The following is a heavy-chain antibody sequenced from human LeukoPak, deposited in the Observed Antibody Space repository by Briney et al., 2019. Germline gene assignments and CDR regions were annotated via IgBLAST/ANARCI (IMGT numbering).Heavy chain of an antibody. CDR3: ARYTFRAVDI. D-gene: IGHD2-2*02. J-gene: IGHJ3*02. CDR2: IYRDGNT. CDR1: GLSLSVNY. V-gene: IGHV3-53*01. Sequence: GGSLRLSCAASGLSLSVNYMTWVRQSPGKGLEWLSNIYRDGNTYYADSVNGRFSISRDDYKNTLYLEMNSLRAEDTAHYYCARYTFRAVDIWGQGSMVTVSS.